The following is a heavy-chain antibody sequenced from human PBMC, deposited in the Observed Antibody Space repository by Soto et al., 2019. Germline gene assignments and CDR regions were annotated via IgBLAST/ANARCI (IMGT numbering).Heavy chain of an antibody. D-gene: IGHD2-15*01. Sequence: SETLSLTCAVYGGSFSGYYWSWIRQPPGKGLEWIGEINHSGSTNYNPSLKSRVTISVDTSKNQFSLKLSSVTAADTAVYYCARGPVVVVVAATGHNWFDPWGQGTLVTVSS. J-gene: IGHJ5*02. CDR2: INHSGST. CDR1: GGSFSGYY. V-gene: IGHV4-34*01. CDR3: ARGPVVVVVAATGHNWFDP.